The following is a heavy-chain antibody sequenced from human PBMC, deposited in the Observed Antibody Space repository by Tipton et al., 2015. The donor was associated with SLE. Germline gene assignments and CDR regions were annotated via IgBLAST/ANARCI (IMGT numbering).Heavy chain of an antibody. Sequence: SLRLSCTASGFTFGDYAMSWVRQAPGKGLEWVGFIRSKAYGGTTEYAASVKGRFTISRDDSKSIAYLQMNSLKTEDTAVYYCTRGTALAAAGTGEVFDYWGQGTLVTVSS. CDR1: GFTFGDYA. D-gene: IGHD6-13*01. CDR3: TRGTALAAAGTGEVFDY. CDR2: IRSKAYGGTT. V-gene: IGHV3-49*04. J-gene: IGHJ4*02.